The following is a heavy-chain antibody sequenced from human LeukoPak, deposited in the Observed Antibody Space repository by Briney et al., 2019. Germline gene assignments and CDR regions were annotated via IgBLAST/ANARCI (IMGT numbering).Heavy chain of an antibody. J-gene: IGHJ4*02. CDR1: GFTFSSYS. D-gene: IGHD7-27*01. CDR3: ARVNWGIDY. CDR2: ISSSGSTI. V-gene: IGHV3-48*04. Sequence: GGSLRLSCAASGFTFSSYSVNWVRQAPGKGLEWVSYISSSGSTIYYADSVKGRFTISRDNAKNSLYLQMNSLRAEDTAVYYCARVNWGIDYWGQGTLVTVSS.